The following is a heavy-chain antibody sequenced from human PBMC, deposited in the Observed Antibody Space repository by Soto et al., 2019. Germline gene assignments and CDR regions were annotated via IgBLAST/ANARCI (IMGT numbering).Heavy chain of an antibody. CDR2: ISSSSSYI. D-gene: IGHD2-8*02. Sequence: EVQLVESGGGLVKPGGSLRLSCAASGFTFSSYSMNWVREATGKGLEWVSSISSSSSYIYYADSVKGRFTISRDNAKNSLNLQMNSLRAQDTAVYYCSRDLEGGVTPWLFYLWGRGSLVTVSS. CDR1: GFTFSSYS. J-gene: IGHJ2*01. CDR3: SRDLEGGVTPWLFYL. V-gene: IGHV3-21*01.